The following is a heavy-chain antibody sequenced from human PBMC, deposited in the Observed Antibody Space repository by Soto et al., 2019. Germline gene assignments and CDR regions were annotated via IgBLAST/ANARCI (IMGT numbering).Heavy chain of an antibody. CDR2: INPTSGST. Sequence: HVQLVQSEAEVKKPGASVQVSCKASGYSFTNYSMHWVRQVPGQGPEWMGKINPTSGSTSYAQKFKDKVTMTRDMSSNTLYIQLSSLTSEDTAVYYCAKDGIQLRPRYYFDFWGQGTLVIVSS. D-gene: IGHD1-1*01. CDR1: GYSFTNYS. V-gene: IGHV1-46*01. CDR3: AKDGIQLRPRYYFDF. J-gene: IGHJ4*02.